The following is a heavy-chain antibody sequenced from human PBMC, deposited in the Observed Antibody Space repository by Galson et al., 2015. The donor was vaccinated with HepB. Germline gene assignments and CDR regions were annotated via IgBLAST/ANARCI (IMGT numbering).Heavy chain of an antibody. Sequence: QSGAEVKKPGESLKISCKGSGYSFTSYWIGWVRQMPGKGLEWMGIIYPGDSDTRYSPSFQGQVTISADKSISTAYLQWSSLKASDTAMYYCASSSWCFWLENPYGMDVWGQGTTVTVSS. CDR1: GYSFTSYW. CDR2: IYPGDSDT. V-gene: IGHV5-51*03. CDR3: ASSSWCFWLENPYGMDV. D-gene: IGHD6-13*01. J-gene: IGHJ6*02.